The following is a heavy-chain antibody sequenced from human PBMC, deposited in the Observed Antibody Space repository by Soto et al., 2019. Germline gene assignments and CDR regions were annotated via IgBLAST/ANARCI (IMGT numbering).Heavy chain of an antibody. V-gene: IGHV4-34*01. Sequence: SETLSLTCAVYGGSFSGYYWSWIRQPPGKGLEWIGEINHSGSTNYNPSLKSRVTISVDTSKNQFSLKLSSVTAADTAVYYCARTPSILDFWGQGTTVTVFS. J-gene: IGHJ6*02. CDR2: INHSGST. CDR1: GGSFSGYY. D-gene: IGHD3-3*01. CDR3: ARTPSILDF.